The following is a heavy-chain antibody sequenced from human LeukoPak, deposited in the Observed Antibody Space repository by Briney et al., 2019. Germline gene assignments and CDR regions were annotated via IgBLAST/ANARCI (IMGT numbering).Heavy chain of an antibody. Sequence: SETLSLTCAVSGGSISSYYWSWIRQPPGKGLEWIGYIYYSGNTYYNASLKSQVSISIDTSKNQFSLRLTSVTAADTAVYYCARQTGSGLFILPGGQGTLVTVSS. D-gene: IGHD3/OR15-3a*01. CDR1: GGSISSYY. J-gene: IGHJ4*02. CDR2: IYYSGNT. CDR3: ARQTGSGLFILP. V-gene: IGHV4-59*08.